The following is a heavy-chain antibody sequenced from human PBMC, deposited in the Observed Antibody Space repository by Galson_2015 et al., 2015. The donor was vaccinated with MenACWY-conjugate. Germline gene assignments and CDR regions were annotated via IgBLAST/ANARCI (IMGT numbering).Heavy chain of an antibody. Sequence: ATLSLTCAVSGGPISSSHWWSWVRPSPGKGLEWIGEIYHSGSTNYDPSLKTRVTISVDKSNTQFSLKLSSVTAADTAMYYCARLYADRYNIYCMDVWGQGTTVTVSS. D-gene: IGHD1-14*01. CDR2: IYHSGST. V-gene: IGHV4-4*02. J-gene: IGHJ6*03. CDR1: GGPISSSHW. CDR3: ARLYADRYNIYCMDV.